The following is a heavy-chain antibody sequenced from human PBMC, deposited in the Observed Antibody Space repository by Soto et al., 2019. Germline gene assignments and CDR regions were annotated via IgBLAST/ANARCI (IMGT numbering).Heavy chain of an antibody. CDR1: GGSISGYY. J-gene: IGHJ6*02. CDR3: ARDRPRNRGAAREMDV. V-gene: IGHV4-4*07. Sequence: SGTLSLTCTVSGGSISGYYWSWIRQPAGKGLEWIGRIYTSGSTNYNPSLKSRVTMSVDTSKNQFSLKLSSVTAADTAVYYCARDRPRNRGAAREMDVWGQGTTVTVSS. D-gene: IGHD6-6*01. CDR2: IYTSGST.